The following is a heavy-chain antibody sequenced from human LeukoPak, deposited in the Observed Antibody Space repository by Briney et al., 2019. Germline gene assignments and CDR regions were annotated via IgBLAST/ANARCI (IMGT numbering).Heavy chain of an antibody. V-gene: IGHV3-74*01. CDR2: INFDGSST. CDR1: GFTVSSNY. Sequence: PGGSLRLSCAASGFTVSSNYMSWVRQAPGKALVWVSRINFDGSSTTYADSVKGRFTISRDNAKSTLYLQMNSLRPEDTAVYYCVRDGVGPIDFDYWGQGTLVTVSS. D-gene: IGHD1-26*01. J-gene: IGHJ4*02. CDR3: VRDGVGPIDFDY.